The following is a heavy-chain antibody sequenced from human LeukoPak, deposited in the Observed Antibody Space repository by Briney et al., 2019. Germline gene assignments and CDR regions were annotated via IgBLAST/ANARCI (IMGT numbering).Heavy chain of an antibody. CDR1: GFTFSSYA. Sequence: GGSLRLSCAASGFTFSSYAMSWVRQAPGKGLEWVSAISGSGGSTYYADSVKGRFTISRDNSKNTLYLQMNSLRAEDTAVYYCAKSIRVLVPAATNCFLDYWGQGTLVTVSS. CDR3: AKSIRVLVPAATNCFLDY. V-gene: IGHV3-23*01. J-gene: IGHJ4*02. D-gene: IGHD2-2*01. CDR2: ISGSGGST.